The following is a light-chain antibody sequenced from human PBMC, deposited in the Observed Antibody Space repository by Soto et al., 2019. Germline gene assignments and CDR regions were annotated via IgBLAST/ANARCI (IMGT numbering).Light chain of an antibody. CDR2: GAS. J-gene: IGKJ1*01. CDR1: QSGSSSY. V-gene: IGKV3-20*01. Sequence: IVLTQSPGTLSLSPGERATLSCRASQSGSSSYLAWYQQKAGLAPRLLIYGASTRATGIPDRFSGSGSGTDFTLTISRLEPEDIAVYFCQHYGYFQWTFGLGTKVEIK. CDR3: QHYGYFQWT.